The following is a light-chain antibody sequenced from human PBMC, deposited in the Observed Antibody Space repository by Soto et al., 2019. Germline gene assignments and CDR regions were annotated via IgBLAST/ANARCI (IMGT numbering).Light chain of an antibody. J-gene: IGLJ2*01. CDR3: QTWGTGTVV. CDR2: LNNDGSH. Sequence: QLVLTQSPSASASLGASIKLTCSLSSGHSSYSIAWHQQQPDKGPRYLMKLNNDGSHTKGDGIPDRFSGSSSGAERYLIISSLQSEDEADYYCQTWGTGTVVFGGGTQLTVL. CDR1: SGHSSYS. V-gene: IGLV4-69*01.